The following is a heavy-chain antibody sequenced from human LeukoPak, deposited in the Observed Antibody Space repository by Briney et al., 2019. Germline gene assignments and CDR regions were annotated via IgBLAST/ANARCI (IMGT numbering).Heavy chain of an antibody. J-gene: IGHJ4*02. CDR3: ARGASYCSGGNCYGTFDF. CDR1: GFTFSNYW. V-gene: IGHV3-74*01. D-gene: IGHD2-15*01. CDR2: INSDGSST. Sequence: GGSLRLSCAASGFTFSNYWMHWVRQAPGKGLVWVSRINSDGSSTTYADSVKGRFTISRDNAKSTLYLHMNSLRAEDTAVYYCARGASYCSGGNCYGTFDFWGQGTLDTVSS.